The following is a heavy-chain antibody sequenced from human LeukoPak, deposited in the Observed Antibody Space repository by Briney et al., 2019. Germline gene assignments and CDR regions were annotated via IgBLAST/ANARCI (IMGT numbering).Heavy chain of an antibody. Sequence: PGGSLRLSCAASGSTFSSYGMHWVRQAPGKGLEWVAVIWYDGSYTYYAESVKGRFTISRDNSRNTLYLQMSSLRAEDTAVYYCAKPTSGDGSFLIDYWGQGTLVIVSS. CDR2: IWYDGSYT. D-gene: IGHD1-26*01. CDR3: AKPTSGDGSFLIDY. CDR1: GSTFSSYG. V-gene: IGHV3-33*03. J-gene: IGHJ4*02.